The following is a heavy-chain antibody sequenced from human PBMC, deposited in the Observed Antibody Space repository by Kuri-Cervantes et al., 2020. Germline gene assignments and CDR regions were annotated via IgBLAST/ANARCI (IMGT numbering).Heavy chain of an antibody. D-gene: IGHD6-13*01. CDR2: ISAYNGNT. Sequence: ASVKVSCKASGYTFTSYGISWVRQAPGQGLEGMGGISAYNGNTNYAQRLQGRVTMTTDTSTSTAYMELGSLRSDDTAVYYCARDLTTWAAEPPLYYYGMDVWGQGTTVTFSS. CDR3: ARDLTTWAAEPPLYYYGMDV. V-gene: IGHV1-18*01. J-gene: IGHJ6*02. CDR1: GYTFTSYG.